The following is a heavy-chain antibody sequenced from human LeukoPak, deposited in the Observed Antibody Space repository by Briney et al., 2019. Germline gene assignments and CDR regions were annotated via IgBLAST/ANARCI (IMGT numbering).Heavy chain of an antibody. V-gene: IGHV4-4*07. CDR3: TTGVVRGVPDY. CDR1: GGSISSYY. D-gene: IGHD3-10*01. J-gene: IGHJ4*02. CDR2: IYTSGST. Sequence: SETLSLACTVSGGSISSYYWGWIRQPAGKGLEWIGRIYTSGSTNYNPSLKSRVTMSVDTSKNQFSLKLSSVTAADTAVYYCTTGVVRGVPDYWGQGTLVTVSS.